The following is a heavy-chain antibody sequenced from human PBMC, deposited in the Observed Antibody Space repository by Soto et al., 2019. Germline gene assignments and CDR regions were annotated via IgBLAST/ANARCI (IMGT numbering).Heavy chain of an antibody. CDR3: AKGGEGSCSRTSCLYFSDS. CDR1: GFTFRTYA. J-gene: IGHJ5*02. D-gene: IGHD2-2*01. V-gene: IGHV3-23*01. CDR2: ISDSGTT. Sequence: EVQLLDSGGGLVQPGGSLRLSCAASGFTFRTYAMSWVRQAPGKGLXXXXTISDSGTTYYANSVKGRFTISRDNSRNTLDLQMNSLRVEDTAVYYCAKGGEGSCSRTSCLYFSDSWGQGTLVTVSS.